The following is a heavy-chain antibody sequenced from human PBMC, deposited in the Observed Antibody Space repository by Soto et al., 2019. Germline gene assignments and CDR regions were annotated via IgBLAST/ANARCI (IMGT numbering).Heavy chain of an antibody. CDR1: GGTFSTYA. J-gene: IGHJ4*02. CDR3: ASNYYGSGSYYIDY. CDR2: SIPIFGTA. D-gene: IGHD3-10*01. V-gene: IGHV1-69*12. Sequence: QVQLVQSGAEVKKPGSSVKVSCKASGGTFSTYAISWVRQAPGQGLEWMGGSIPIFGTADYAQKFQGRVTITADESTSTAYMELSSLRSEDSAVYYFASNYYGSGSYYIDYWGQGTLVTVSS.